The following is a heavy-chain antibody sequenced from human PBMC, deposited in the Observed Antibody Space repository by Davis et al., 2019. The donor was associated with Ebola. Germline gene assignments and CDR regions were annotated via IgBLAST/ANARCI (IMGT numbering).Heavy chain of an antibody. D-gene: IGHD3-3*01. V-gene: IGHV3-33*06. J-gene: IGHJ6*02. CDR1: GFTFSSYA. CDR2: IWYDGSNK. CDR3: AKGLDFWSGYPI. Sequence: GGSLRLSCAASGFTFSSYAMSWVRQAPGKGLEWVAVIWYDGSNKYYADSVKGRFTISRDNSKNTLYLQMNSLRAEDTAVYYCAKGLDFWSGYPIWGQGTTVTVSS.